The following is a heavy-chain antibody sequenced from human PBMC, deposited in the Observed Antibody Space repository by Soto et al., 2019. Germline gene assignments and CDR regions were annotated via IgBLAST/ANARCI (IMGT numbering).Heavy chain of an antibody. D-gene: IGHD6-6*01. CDR3: AKFKDPRPTGSLIDY. J-gene: IGHJ4*02. CDR2: ISGSGGST. CDR1: GFTFSSYA. Sequence: GGSLRLSCAASGFTFSSYAMSWVRQAPGKGLEWVSAISGSGGSTYYADSVKGRFTISRDNSKNTLYLQMNSLRAEDTAVYYCAKFKDPRPTGSLIDYWGQGTLVTVSS. V-gene: IGHV3-23*01.